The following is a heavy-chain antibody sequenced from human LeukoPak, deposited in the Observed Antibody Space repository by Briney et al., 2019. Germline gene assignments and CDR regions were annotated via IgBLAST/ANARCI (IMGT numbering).Heavy chain of an antibody. CDR1: GFTFSSYG. Sequence: GGSLRLSCVASGFTFSSYGMHWVRQAPGKGLEWVAVISYDGSNKNYADSVKGRFTISRDNSKNTLYLQMNSLRAEDTAVYYCAAGGFDYWGQGTLVTVSS. J-gene: IGHJ4*02. CDR3: AAGGFDY. D-gene: IGHD3-10*01. CDR2: ISYDGSNK. V-gene: IGHV3-30*03.